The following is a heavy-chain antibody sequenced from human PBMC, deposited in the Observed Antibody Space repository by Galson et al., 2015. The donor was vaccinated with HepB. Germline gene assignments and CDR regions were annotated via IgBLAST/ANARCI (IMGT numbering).Heavy chain of an antibody. D-gene: IGHD4-17*01. CDR2: SNAGNGNT. Sequence: SVKVSCKASGSTFTSYAMHWVRQAPGQRLEWMGWSNAGNGNTKYSQEFQGRVTITRDTSASTAYMELSSLRSEDMAVYYCARGGDYGDYGYYGMDVWGQGTTVTVSS. V-gene: IGHV1-3*02. CDR3: ARGGDYGDYGYYGMDV. CDR1: GSTFTSYA. J-gene: IGHJ6*02.